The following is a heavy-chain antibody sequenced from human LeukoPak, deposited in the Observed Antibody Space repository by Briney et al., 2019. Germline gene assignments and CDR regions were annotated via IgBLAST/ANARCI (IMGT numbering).Heavy chain of an antibody. D-gene: IGHD2-15*01. V-gene: IGHV3-11*01. J-gene: IGHJ4*02. CDR1: GFTFSIYA. Sequence: GGSLRLSCAASGFTFSIYAMSWIRQAPGKGLEWVSYISSSGSTIYYADSVKGRFTTSRDNAKNSLYLQMNSLRAEDTAVYYCARERGYCSGGSCYFYYFDYWGQGTLVTVSS. CDR2: ISSSGSTI. CDR3: ARERGYCSGGSCYFYYFDY.